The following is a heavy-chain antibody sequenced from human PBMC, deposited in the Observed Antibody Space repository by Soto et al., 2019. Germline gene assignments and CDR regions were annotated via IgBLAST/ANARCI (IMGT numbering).Heavy chain of an antibody. J-gene: IGHJ6*02. D-gene: IGHD3-3*01. CDR2: ISGSGGST. CDR1: GFTFSSYA. Sequence: RRLSCAASGFTFSSYAMSWVRQAPGKGLEWVSAISGSGGSTYYADSVKGRFTISRDNSKNTLYLQMNSLRAEDTAVYYCAKGLQIGRFLEWLAPGYYGMDVWGQGTTVPVSS. CDR3: AKGLQIGRFLEWLAPGYYGMDV. V-gene: IGHV3-23*01.